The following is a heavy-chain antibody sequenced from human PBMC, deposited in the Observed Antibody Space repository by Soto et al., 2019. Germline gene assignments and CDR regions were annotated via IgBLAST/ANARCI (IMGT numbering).Heavy chain of an antibody. Sequence: QVQLVQSGAEVKKPGSLVKVSCKASGDTFNFYTINWVRQAPGLGLEWMGRFNPILSMSNSALRFQGRVTLTADISTSTAYMVLSSLRSDDTAVYYCATSFGSGYRAFDYWGQGVLVTVSS. J-gene: IGHJ4*02. CDR1: GDTFNFYT. V-gene: IGHV1-69*02. CDR3: ATSFGSGYRAFDY. D-gene: IGHD3-10*01. CDR2: FNPILSMS.